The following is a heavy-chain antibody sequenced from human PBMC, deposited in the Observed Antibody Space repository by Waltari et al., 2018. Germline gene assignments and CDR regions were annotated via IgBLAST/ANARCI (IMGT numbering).Heavy chain of an antibody. V-gene: IGHV4-38-2*02. J-gene: IGHJ4*02. CDR1: GYSVSSGFY. CDR3: ARGGFNRHDWEFDH. CDR2: LSHGGDT. Sequence: QVQLKESGPGLVKSSETLSLTCTVFGYSVSSGFYWGWIRKPTGKGLEWIGSLSHGGDTSYHPSIKARITLYIDASKNQRSLKLTSVTSAATTLYFCARGGFNRHDWEFDHWGQGTLVTFSS. D-gene: IGHD3-16*01.